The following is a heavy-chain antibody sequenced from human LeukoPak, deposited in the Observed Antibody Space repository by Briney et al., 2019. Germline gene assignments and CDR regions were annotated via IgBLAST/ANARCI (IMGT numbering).Heavy chain of an antibody. Sequence: GGSLRLSCAVSGFTFSNYWMNWVRQAPGKGLEWVANIKQDGSEKYYVDSVKGRFTISRDNAKNPLYLQMNSLRAEDTAVYYCARDSSSSGWFGYLDHWGQGTLVTVSS. CDR1: GFTFSNYW. J-gene: IGHJ4*02. CDR2: IKQDGSEK. V-gene: IGHV3-7*01. CDR3: ARDSSSSGWFGYLDH. D-gene: IGHD6-19*01.